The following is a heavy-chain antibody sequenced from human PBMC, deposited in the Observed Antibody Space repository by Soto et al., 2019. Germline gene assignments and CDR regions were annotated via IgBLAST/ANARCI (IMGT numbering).Heavy chain of an antibody. CDR2: IWYDGSNK. Sequence: QVQLVESGGGVVQPGRSLRLSCAASGFTFSSYGMHWVRQAPGKGLEWVAVIWYDGSNKYYADSVKGRFTISRDNSKNTLYLQMTSLRAEDAAVYYYARESTYGDCFAYWGQGTLVTVSS. D-gene: IGHD4-17*01. CDR1: GFTFSSYG. CDR3: ARESTYGDCFAY. J-gene: IGHJ4*02. V-gene: IGHV3-33*01.